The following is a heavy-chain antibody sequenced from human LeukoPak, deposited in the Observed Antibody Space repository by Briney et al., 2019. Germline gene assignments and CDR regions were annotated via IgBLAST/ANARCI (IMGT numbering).Heavy chain of an antibody. V-gene: IGHV3-23*01. D-gene: IGHD3-10*01. CDR1: GFTFSSYA. CDR3: AKDRGARWFGEFPESDY. J-gene: IGHJ4*02. CDR2: ISGSGGST. Sequence: PGGSLRLSCAASGFTFSSYAMSWVRQAPGKGLEWVSAISGSGGSTYHADSVKGRFTISRDNSKNTLYLQMNSLRAEDTAVYYCAKDRGARWFGEFPESDYWGQGTLVTVSS.